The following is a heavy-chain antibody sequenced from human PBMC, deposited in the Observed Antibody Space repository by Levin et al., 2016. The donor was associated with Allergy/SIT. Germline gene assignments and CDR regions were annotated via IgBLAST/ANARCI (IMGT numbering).Heavy chain of an antibody. J-gene: IGHJ5*02. CDR3: ARGLVVVRTNWFDP. D-gene: IGHD2-2*01. Sequence: SETLSLTCTVSGGSVSSGSYYWSWIRQPPGKGLEWIGYIYYSGSTNYNPSLKSRVTISVDTSKNQFSLKLSSVTAADTAVYYCARGLVVVRTNWFDPWGQGTLVTVSS. CDR1: GGSVSSGSYY. CDR2: IYYSGST. V-gene: IGHV4-61*01.